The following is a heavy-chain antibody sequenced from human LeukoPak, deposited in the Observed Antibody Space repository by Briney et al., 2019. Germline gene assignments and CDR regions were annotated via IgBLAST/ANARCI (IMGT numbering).Heavy chain of an antibody. D-gene: IGHD3-22*01. Sequence: SVKVSCKASGGTFSSYAISWVRQAPGQGLEWMGEIIPIFGTANYAQKFQGRVTITADESTSTAYMELSSLRSEDTAVYYCARRDYYDSSGPSSLYYYGMDVWGQGTTVTVSS. J-gene: IGHJ6*02. CDR3: ARRDYYDSSGPSSLYYYGMDV. CDR2: IIPIFGTA. V-gene: IGHV1-69*13. CDR1: GGTFSSYA.